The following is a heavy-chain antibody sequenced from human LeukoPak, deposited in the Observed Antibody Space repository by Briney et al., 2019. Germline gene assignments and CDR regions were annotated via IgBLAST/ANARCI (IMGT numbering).Heavy chain of an antibody. Sequence: GGSLRLSCAASGFTFDDYAMHWVRQAPGKGLEWVSGISWNSGSIGYADSVKGRFTISRDNAKNSLYLQMNSLRAEDTAVYYCARKVNYDFWSGPQYYFDYWGQGTLVTVSS. CDR2: ISWNSGSI. CDR3: ARKVNYDFWSGPQYYFDY. D-gene: IGHD3-3*01. J-gene: IGHJ4*02. CDR1: GFTFDDYA. V-gene: IGHV3-9*01.